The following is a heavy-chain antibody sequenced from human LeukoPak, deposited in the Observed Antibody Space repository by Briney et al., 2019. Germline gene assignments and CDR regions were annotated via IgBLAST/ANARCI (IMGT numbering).Heavy chain of an antibody. V-gene: IGHV3-66*02. CDR2: IYSGGST. CDR3: ARNGYSSGWGRREKYYFDY. Sequence: GGSLRLSCAASGFTVSSNYMSWVRQAPGKGLEWVSVIYSGGSTYYADSVKGRFTISRDNSKNTLYLQMNSLRPEDTAVYYCARNGYSSGWGRREKYYFDYWGQGTLVTVSS. J-gene: IGHJ4*02. D-gene: IGHD6-19*01. CDR1: GFTVSSNY.